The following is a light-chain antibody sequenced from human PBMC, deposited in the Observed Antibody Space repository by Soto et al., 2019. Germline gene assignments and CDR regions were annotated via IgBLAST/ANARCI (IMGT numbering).Light chain of an antibody. J-gene: IGKJ4*01. V-gene: IGKV3-20*01. CDR1: QSVSSSF. CDR3: QQYGSSPLT. CDR2: GAS. Sequence: VLTQSPGTLSLSPGERATLSCRASQSVSSSFLAWYQQKPGQAPRLLIYGASSRATGIPDRFSGSGSGTDFTLTISRLEPEDVAVYYCQQYGSSPLTFGGGTKVEIK.